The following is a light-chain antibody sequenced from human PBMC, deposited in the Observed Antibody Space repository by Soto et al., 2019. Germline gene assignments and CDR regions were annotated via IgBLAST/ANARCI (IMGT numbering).Light chain of an antibody. Sequence: ETVLTQSPATLSLSPGERATLSCRASPSVNSYLAWYQQKVGQAPRLLIYDASNRATGIPARFSGSGSGTDFTLTISSLEPEDFAVYYCQQRSNWPWTFGHGTKVEIK. V-gene: IGKV3-11*01. CDR2: DAS. J-gene: IGKJ1*01. CDR1: PSVNSY. CDR3: QQRSNWPWT.